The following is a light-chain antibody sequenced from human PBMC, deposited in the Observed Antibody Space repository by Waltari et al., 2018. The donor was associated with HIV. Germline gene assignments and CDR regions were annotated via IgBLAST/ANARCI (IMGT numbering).Light chain of an antibody. CDR1: QSVSENY. J-gene: IGKJ1*01. CDR3: QQYGSSPRT. Sequence: ETVLTQSLGTLSLSPGEGATLSCRASQSVSENYLAWYQQKPGQAPRLLIYGASTRATGIPDRFRGRGSGTDFTLTISRLEPEDFAVYYCQQYGSSPRTFGQGTKVEIK. CDR2: GAS. V-gene: IGKV3-20*01.